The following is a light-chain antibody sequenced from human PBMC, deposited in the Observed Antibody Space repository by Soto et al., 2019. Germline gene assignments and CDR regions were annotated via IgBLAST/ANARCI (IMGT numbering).Light chain of an antibody. CDR2: GAS. J-gene: IGKJ1*01. V-gene: IGKV3-20*01. CDR3: QQYGSLPRT. Sequence: EIVLTQSPGSLSLSPGERATLSCRASQSINSNYLAWYRQKPGQAPRLLIYGASRRATDIPDRFSGSVSGTDFTLTISRLEPEDFAVYYCQQYGSLPRTFGQGTXVXXQ. CDR1: QSINSNY.